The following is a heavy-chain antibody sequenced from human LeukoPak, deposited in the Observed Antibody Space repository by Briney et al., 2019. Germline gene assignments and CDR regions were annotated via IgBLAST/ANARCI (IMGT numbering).Heavy chain of an antibody. CDR1: GFTFDDYT. V-gene: IGHV3-43*01. Sequence: GGSLRLSCAASGFTFDDYTMHWVRQAPGKGLEWVSLISWDGGSTYYADSVKGRFTISRDNSKNSLYLQMNSLRTEDTALYYCAKDRGWLQIGYYFDYWGQGTLVTVSS. J-gene: IGHJ4*02. D-gene: IGHD5-24*01. CDR3: AKDRGWLQIGYYFDY. CDR2: ISWDGGST.